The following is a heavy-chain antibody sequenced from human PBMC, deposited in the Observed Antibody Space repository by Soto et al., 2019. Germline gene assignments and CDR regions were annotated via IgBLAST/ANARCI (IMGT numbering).Heavy chain of an antibody. J-gene: IGHJ4*02. CDR2: IRFDGRKK. D-gene: IGHD3-22*01. Sequence: GGSLRLSCGASGFTFSSYGMHWVRQAPGEGLEWVAVIRFDGRKKHYADSVKGRFTISRDNSKDTLYLQMNSLRAEDTAIYYCARDGDTYYYDSSGYYVDYWGQGALVTVSS. CDR1: GFTFSSYG. CDR3: ARDGDTYYYDSSGYYVDY. V-gene: IGHV3-33*01.